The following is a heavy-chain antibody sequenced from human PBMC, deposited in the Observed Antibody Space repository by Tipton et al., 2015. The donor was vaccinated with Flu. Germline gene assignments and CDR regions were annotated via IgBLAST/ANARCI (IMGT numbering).Heavy chain of an antibody. Sequence: TLSLTCAVSGYSISSGYYWGWIRQPPGKGLEWIGSIYHSGSTYYNPSLKSRVTISVDTSKNQFSLKLSSVTAADTAVYYCARHPTVTLPNFDYWGQGTLVTVSS. D-gene: IGHD4-17*01. CDR1: GYSISSGYY. CDR3: ARHPTVTLPNFDY. J-gene: IGHJ4*02. V-gene: IGHV4-38-2*01. CDR2: IYHSGST.